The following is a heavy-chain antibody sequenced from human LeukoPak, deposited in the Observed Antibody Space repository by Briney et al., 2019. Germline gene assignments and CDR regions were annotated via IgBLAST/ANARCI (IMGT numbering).Heavy chain of an antibody. CDR2: ISDDGRRK. Sequence: GGSLRLSCAASGFNFISYGMHWVRQAPGKGLEGVGVISDDGRRKDYADSVKGRFTISRDNSKDTLYLQMNSLRAEDTAVYYCAKRPSDYGDYVSYFDYWGQGTPVTVSS. J-gene: IGHJ4*02. CDR3: AKRPSDYGDYVSYFDY. CDR1: GFNFISYG. D-gene: IGHD4-17*01. V-gene: IGHV3-30*18.